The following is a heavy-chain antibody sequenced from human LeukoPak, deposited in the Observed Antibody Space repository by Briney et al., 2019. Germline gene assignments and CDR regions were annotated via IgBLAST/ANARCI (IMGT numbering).Heavy chain of an antibody. V-gene: IGHV1-2*02. CDR1: GYTFSDSY. CDR3: VRSPIGASAY. CDR2: ISPNNGDT. J-gene: IGHJ4*02. Sequence: ASVKVSCKPSGYTFSDSYIHWVRQAPGVGLQWMGWISPNNGDTNYAEDFQGQVTMTRDTSIRTAYMELTRLTLNDTAVYYCVRSPIGASAYWGRGTLVTVSS. D-gene: IGHD3-10*01.